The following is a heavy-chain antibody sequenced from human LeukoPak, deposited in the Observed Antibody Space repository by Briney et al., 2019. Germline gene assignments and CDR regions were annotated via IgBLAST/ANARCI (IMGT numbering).Heavy chain of an antibody. Sequence: PGGSLRLSCAASGFTFDDYGMSWVRQAPGKGLEWVSGINWNGGSTGYADSVKGRFTISRDNAKNSLYLQMNSLRAEDTAVYYCARGLKGYGSGLYDYWGQGTLVTVSS. CDR1: GFTFDDYG. D-gene: IGHD3-10*01. V-gene: IGHV3-20*04. CDR3: ARGLKGYGSGLYDY. CDR2: INWNGGST. J-gene: IGHJ4*02.